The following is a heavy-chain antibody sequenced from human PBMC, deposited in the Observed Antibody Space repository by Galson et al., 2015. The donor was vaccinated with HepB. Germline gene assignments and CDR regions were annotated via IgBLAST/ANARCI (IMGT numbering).Heavy chain of an antibody. CDR1: GYTLTELS. CDR3: ATAGSSTSALDY. CDR2: FDPEDGET. J-gene: IGHJ4*02. Sequence: SVKVSCKVSGYTLTELSMHWVRQAPGKGLEWMGGFDPEDGETIYAQKFQGRVTMTEDTSTDTAYMELSSLRSEDTAVYYCATAGSSTSALDYWGQGTLVTVSS. D-gene: IGHD1-26*01. V-gene: IGHV1-24*01.